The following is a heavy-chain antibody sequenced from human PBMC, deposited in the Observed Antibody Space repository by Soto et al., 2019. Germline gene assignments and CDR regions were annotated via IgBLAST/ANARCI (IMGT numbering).Heavy chain of an antibody. CDR2: INAGNGNT. J-gene: IGHJ4*02. CDR1: GYTSTSYA. V-gene: IGHV1-3*01. D-gene: IGHD6-13*01. Sequence: AAEKVSCKASGYTSTSYAMHWVRQAPGQRLEWMGWINAGNGNTKYSQMFQCRVTITRNTSASTAYMELSSLRSEDTAVYYCAREMGSIAAAGWDQGTLVTVSS. CDR3: AREMGSIAAAG.